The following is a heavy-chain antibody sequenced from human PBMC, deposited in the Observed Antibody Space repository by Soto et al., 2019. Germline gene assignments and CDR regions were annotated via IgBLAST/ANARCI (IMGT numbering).Heavy chain of an antibody. Sequence: EVQLVQSGAEVKKPGESLKISCKGSGYSFTSYWIGWVRQMPGKGLEWMGIIYPGDSDTRYSPSFQGQVTISADKSIRTADLQWSSLKASDTAMYYCARAMVRGKNYYGVDVWGQGTTVTVSS. CDR2: IYPGDSDT. J-gene: IGHJ6*02. CDR3: ARAMVRGKNYYGVDV. V-gene: IGHV5-51*03. D-gene: IGHD3-10*01. CDR1: GYSFTSYW.